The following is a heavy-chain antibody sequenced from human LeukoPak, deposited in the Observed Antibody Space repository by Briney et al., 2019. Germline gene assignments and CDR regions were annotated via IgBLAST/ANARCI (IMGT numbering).Heavy chain of an antibody. CDR1: GGSISSYY. J-gene: IGHJ6*03. D-gene: IGHD1-14*01. CDR2: IYYSGST. Sequence: SETLSLTCTVSGGSISSYYWSWIRQPPGKGLEWIGYIYYSGSTNYNPSLKSRVTISVDTSKNQFSLKLSSVTAADTAVYYCASGKSSVTYYYYYYMDVWGKGTTVTVSS. CDR3: ASGKSSVTYYYYYYMDV. V-gene: IGHV4-59*01.